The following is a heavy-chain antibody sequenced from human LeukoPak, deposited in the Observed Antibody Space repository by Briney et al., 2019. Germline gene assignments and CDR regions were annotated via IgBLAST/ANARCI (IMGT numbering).Heavy chain of an antibody. J-gene: IGHJ4*02. CDR1: GFTFDDYA. CDR2: ISWDSATI. D-gene: IGHD6-6*01. CDR3: AKDMREHIAATGLGY. V-gene: IGHV3-9*01. Sequence: GGSLRLSCTASGFTFDDYAMHWVRQAPGKGLEWVSGISWDSATIGYADSVKGRFTISRDNANNSLYLQMNSLRAEDTALYYCAKDMREHIAATGLGYWGQGTLVTVSS.